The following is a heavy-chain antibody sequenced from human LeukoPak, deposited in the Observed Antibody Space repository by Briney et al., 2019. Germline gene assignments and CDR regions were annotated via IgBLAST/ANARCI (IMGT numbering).Heavy chain of an antibody. CDR2: IYYSEST. CDR1: GGPISSSRYY. CDR3: ARRALGYCGGGTCYPFDC. V-gene: IGHV4-39*01. D-gene: IGHD2-15*01. Sequence: PSETLSLTCTVSGGPISSSRYYWGWIRQPPGEGLEWIGNIYYSESTYYNPSLQSRVTISVDTSKNQFSLRLSSVTAADTAIYYCARRALGYCGGGTCYPFDCWGQGTLVTVSS. J-gene: IGHJ4*02.